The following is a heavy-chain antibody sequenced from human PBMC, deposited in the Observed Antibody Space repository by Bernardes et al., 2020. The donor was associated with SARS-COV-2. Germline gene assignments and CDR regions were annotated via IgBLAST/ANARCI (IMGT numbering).Heavy chain of an antibody. CDR3: ARGPGAASYFDF. Sequence: SETLSLTCIVSGDSIGGHYWSWIRQAAGKGLEYIWRISSPGSADYNPSLKSRVTMSIDTSKNYFSLRLSSLTAADTAVYYCARGPGAASYFDFWGQGTLVTVSS. CDR2: ISSPGSA. CDR1: GDSIGGHY. J-gene: IGHJ4*02. V-gene: IGHV4-4*07. D-gene: IGHD6-19*01.